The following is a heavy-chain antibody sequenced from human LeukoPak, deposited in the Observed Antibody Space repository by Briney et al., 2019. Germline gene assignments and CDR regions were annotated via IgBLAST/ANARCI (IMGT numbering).Heavy chain of an antibody. V-gene: IGHV1-8*02. J-gene: IGHJ4*02. Sequence: GASVKVSCKASGYTFTSYDINWVRQATGQGLEWMGWMNPNSVNTGYAQKFQGRVTMTRDMSTSTVYMELSSLRSEDTAVYYCARQLPTYYDSRAVDYWGQGTLVTVSS. CDR3: ARQLPTYYDSRAVDY. CDR1: GYTFTSYD. D-gene: IGHD3-22*01. CDR2: MNPNSVNT.